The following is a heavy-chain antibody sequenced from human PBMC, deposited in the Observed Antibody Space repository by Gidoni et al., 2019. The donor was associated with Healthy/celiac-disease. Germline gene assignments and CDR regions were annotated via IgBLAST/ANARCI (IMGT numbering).Heavy chain of an antibody. V-gene: IGHV1-3*01. D-gene: IGHD3-22*01. CDR1: GYTFTSYA. J-gene: IGHJ4*02. CDR2: INAGNGNT. CDR3: ARGRYDSSGYYYFDY. Sequence: QVPLVQSGAEGKKPGASVKVSCKASGYTFTSYAMHWVRQAPGQRLEWMGWINAGNGNTKYSQKFQGRVTITRDTSASTAYMELSSLRSEDTAVYYCARGRYDSSGYYYFDYWGQGTLVTVSS.